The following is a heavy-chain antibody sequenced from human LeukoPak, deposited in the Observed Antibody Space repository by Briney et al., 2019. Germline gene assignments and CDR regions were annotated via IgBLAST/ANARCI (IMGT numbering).Heavy chain of an antibody. Sequence: ASVKVSCKASGYTFTSYGISWVRQAPGQGLEWMGWISAYNGNTNYAQKLQGRVTMTTDTSTSTAYMELRSLRSDDTAVYYCARDRGLLDYYDSSGLDYWGQGTLVTVSS. V-gene: IGHV1-18*01. CDR2: ISAYNGNT. D-gene: IGHD3-22*01. J-gene: IGHJ4*02. CDR3: ARDRGLLDYYDSSGLDY. CDR1: GYTFTSYG.